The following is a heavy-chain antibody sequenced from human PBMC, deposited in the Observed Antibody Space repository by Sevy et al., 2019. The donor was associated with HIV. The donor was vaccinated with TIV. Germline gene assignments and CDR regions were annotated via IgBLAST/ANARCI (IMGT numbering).Heavy chain of an antibody. CDR1: GYTFTGYY. V-gene: IGHV1-2*02. CDR3: VRDDRDGYFEY. CDR2: INPDSGGP. J-gene: IGHJ4*02. Sequence: ASVKVSCKASGYTFTGYYMHWMRQAPGQGLEWMGWINPDSGGPIYAPKFQGRVTLTRDTSISTAYMDLSRFKSDDTAVYYCVRDDRDGYFEYWGQGTLVTVSS.